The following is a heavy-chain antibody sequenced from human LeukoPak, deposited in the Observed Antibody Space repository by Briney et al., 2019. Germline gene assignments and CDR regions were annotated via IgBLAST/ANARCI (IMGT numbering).Heavy chain of an antibody. CDR3: ARELVPDCTGGNCYSGWFDP. CDR1: GGSISSYY. CDR2: IYYSGST. D-gene: IGHD2-15*01. V-gene: IGHV4-59*01. Sequence: SETLSLTCTVSGGSISSYYWSWIRQPPGKGLEWIGYIYYSGSTNYNPSLKSRVTISVDTPKNQFSLKLSSVTAADTAVYYCARELVPDCTGGNCYSGWFDPWGQGTLVTVSS. J-gene: IGHJ5*02.